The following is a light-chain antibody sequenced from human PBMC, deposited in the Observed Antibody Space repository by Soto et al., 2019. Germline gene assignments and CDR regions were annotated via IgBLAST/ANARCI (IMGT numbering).Light chain of an antibody. CDR1: QGIRND. CDR2: RAS. Sequence: AIQLTHSLSSLSASILDRITIXCPASQGIRNDLGWYQQKPGKAPKLLIFRASTLESGVPPRFSGGGSGTDFTLTIYGLQPEDFATYYCQQSYSHLITFGQGTRLEIK. V-gene: IGKV1-6*01. J-gene: IGKJ5*01. CDR3: QQSYSHLIT.